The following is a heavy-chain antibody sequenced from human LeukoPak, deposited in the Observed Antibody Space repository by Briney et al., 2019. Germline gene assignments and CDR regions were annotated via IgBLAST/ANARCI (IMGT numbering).Heavy chain of an antibody. CDR1: GYSFATSW. J-gene: IGHJ6*02. Sequence: GESPKISCKGSGYSFATSWIGWVRQMPGKGLEWMGIIYPGDSDTRYSPSFQGQVTISADKSITTAYLQWSSLKASDTAIYYCARKTGGMDVWGQGTTVTVSS. CDR2: IYPGDSDT. V-gene: IGHV5-51*01. D-gene: IGHD1-14*01. CDR3: ARKTGGMDV.